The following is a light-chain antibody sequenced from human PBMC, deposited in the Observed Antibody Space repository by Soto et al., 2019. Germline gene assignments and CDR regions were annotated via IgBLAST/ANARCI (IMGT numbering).Light chain of an antibody. Sequence: QSALTQPPSASGSPGQSVTISCTGTISDIGGYKYVSWYQMHPGKAPKLMIYEVSKRPSGVPDRFSGSKSGNTASLTVSGLQAEDEADYYCSSFAGSNNVIFGGGTKLTVL. CDR1: ISDIGGYKY. CDR2: EVS. J-gene: IGLJ2*01. V-gene: IGLV2-8*01. CDR3: SSFAGSNNVI.